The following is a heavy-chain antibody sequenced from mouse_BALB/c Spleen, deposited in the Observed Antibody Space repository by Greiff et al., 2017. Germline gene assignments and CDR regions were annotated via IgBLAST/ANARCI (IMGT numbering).Heavy chain of an antibody. CDR3: ARGELEAMDY. CDR1: GYAFTNYL. V-gene: IGHV1-54*01. CDR2: INPGSGGT. Sequence: QVQLQQSGAELVRPGTSVKVSCKASGYAFTNYLIEWVKQRPGQGLEWIGVINPGSGGTNYNEKFKGKATLTADKSSSTAYMQLSSLTSDDSAVYCCARGELEAMDYWGQGTSVTVSS. J-gene: IGHJ4*01.